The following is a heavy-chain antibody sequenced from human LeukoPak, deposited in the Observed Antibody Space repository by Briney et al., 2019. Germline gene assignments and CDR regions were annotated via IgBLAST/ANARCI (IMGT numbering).Heavy chain of an antibody. CDR2: ISGSGGST. CDR1: RFTFSSYA. CDR3: AKDRYSGSYYLYYFDY. Sequence: GGSLRLSCAASRFTFSSYAMSWVRQAPGKGLEWVSAISGSGGSTYYADSVKGRFTISRDNSKNTLYLQMNSLRAEDTAVYYCAKDRYSGSYYLYYFDYWGQGTLVTVSS. D-gene: IGHD1-26*01. J-gene: IGHJ4*02. V-gene: IGHV3-23*01.